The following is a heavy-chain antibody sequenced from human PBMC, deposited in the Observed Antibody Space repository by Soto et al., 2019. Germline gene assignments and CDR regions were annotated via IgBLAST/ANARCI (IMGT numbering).Heavy chain of an antibody. Sequence: QLQLQESGPGLVKPSETLSLTCTVSGGSISSSSYYWGWIRQPPGKGLEWIGSIYYSGSTYYNPSLKSRVTISGDTSQNQFSLKLSSVTAADTAVYYCAASYDYIWGSYRDYNDYWGQGTLVTVSS. CDR3: AASYDYIWGSYRDYNDY. D-gene: IGHD3-16*02. J-gene: IGHJ4*02. CDR2: IYYSGST. V-gene: IGHV4-39*01. CDR1: GGSISSSSYY.